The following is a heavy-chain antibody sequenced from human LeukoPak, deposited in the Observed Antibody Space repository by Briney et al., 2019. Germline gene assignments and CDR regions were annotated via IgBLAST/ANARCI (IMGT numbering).Heavy chain of an antibody. CDR2: IYYSGST. J-gene: IGHJ4*02. Sequence: SETLSLTCTVSGGSISSNYWSWIRQPPGKGLEWIGYIYYSGSTNYNPSLKSRVTISVDTSKNQFSLKLSSVTAADTAVYYCARQYSSSWYYFDYWGQGTLVTVSS. CDR3: ARQYSSSWYYFDY. CDR1: GGSISSNY. D-gene: IGHD6-13*01. V-gene: IGHV4-59*08.